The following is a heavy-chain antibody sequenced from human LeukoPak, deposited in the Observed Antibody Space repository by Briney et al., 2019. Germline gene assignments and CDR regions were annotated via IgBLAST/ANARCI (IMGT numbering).Heavy chain of an antibody. V-gene: IGHV4-59*01. CDR2: IHYSGST. D-gene: IGHD1-1*01. Sequence: PSETLSPTCTVSGGSISSYYWSWIRQPPGKGLEWLRYIHYSGSTNYNPSLKSRVTKSVDTSKNQFSLRLSSVTAADTAVYYCATAGDWNDVPHWGQGTLVTVSS. CDR1: GGSISSYY. CDR3: ATAGDWNDVPH. J-gene: IGHJ4*02.